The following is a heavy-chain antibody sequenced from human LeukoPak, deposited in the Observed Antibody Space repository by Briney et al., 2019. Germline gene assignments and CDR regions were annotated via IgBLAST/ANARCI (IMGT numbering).Heavy chain of an antibody. V-gene: IGHV6-1*01. J-gene: IGHJ5*02. CDR2: TYYRSKGYN. CDR3: ARDPDSSGWYGGWFDP. Sequence: SQTLSLTCAISGDSVSSNSAAWNWIRQSPSRGLEWLGRTYYRSKGYNDYAVSVKSRITINPDTSKNQFSLQLNSVTPEDTAVYYCARDPDSSGWYGGWFDPWGQGTLVTVSS. D-gene: IGHD6-19*01. CDR1: GDSVSSNSAA.